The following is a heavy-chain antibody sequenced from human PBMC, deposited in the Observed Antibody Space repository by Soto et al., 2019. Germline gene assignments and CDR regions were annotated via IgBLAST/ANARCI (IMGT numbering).Heavy chain of an antibody. V-gene: IGHV3-30*18. CDR1: GFTFSSYG. CDR3: VKVNSGSYYYGMDV. Sequence: QVQLVESGGGVVQPGRSLRLSCAASGFTFSSYGMHWDRQAPGKGLEWVAVISYDGSNKYYADSVKGRFTISRDNSKNTLYLQMNSLRAEDTAVYYCVKVNSGSYYYGMDVWGKGTTVTVSS. J-gene: IGHJ6*04. CDR2: ISYDGSNK. D-gene: IGHD1-26*01.